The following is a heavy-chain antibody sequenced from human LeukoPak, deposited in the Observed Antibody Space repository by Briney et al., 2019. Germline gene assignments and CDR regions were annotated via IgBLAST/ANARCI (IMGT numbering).Heavy chain of an antibody. CDR2: IYYSGST. CDR1: GGSISSSSYY. D-gene: IGHD3-22*01. CDR3: XXXXXXXDSXGXLLXGYYYYYMDV. J-gene: IGHJ6*03. V-gene: IGHV4-39*01. Sequence: SETLXLTCTVSGGSISSSSYYWGWIRQPPGKGLEWIGSIYYSGSTYYNPSLKSRVTISVDTSKNQFSLKLSSVTAADTAVYXXXXXXXXXDSXGXLLXGYYYYYMDVWGKGTTVTISS.